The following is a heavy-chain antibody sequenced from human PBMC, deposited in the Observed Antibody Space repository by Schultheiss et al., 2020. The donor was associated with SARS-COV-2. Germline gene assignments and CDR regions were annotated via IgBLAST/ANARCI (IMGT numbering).Heavy chain of an antibody. Sequence: SQTLSLTCTVSGGSISSSSYYWGWIRQPPGKGLEWIGRIYTSGSTNYNPSLKSRVTISVDTSKNQFSLKLSSVTAADTAVYYCARESSIVVVPAAVFDPWGQGTLVTVSS. J-gene: IGHJ5*02. D-gene: IGHD2-2*01. CDR2: IYTSGST. V-gene: IGHV4-61*02. CDR1: GGSISSSSYY. CDR3: ARESSIVVVPAAVFDP.